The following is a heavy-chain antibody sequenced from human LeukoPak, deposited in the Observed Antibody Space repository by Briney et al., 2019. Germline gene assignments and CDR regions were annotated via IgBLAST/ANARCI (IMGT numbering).Heavy chain of an antibody. V-gene: IGHV3-7*03. J-gene: IGHJ5*02. D-gene: IGHD5-12*01. CDR1: GFTFSSHW. CDR2: IKQDASDK. Sequence: PGGSLRLSCAASGFTFSSHWMSWVRQAPGKGLEWVAYIKQDASDKYYVDSMKGRFTISRDNAKNSLYLQMNSLRAEDTALYYCAKDSSPGFDWLFLWGQGTLVTVSS. CDR3: AKDSSPGFDWLFL.